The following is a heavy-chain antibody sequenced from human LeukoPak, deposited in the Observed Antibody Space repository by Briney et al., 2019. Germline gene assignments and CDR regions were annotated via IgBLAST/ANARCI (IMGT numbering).Heavy chain of an antibody. Sequence: GGSLRLSCAASGFTFSDYYMSWIRQAPGKGLEWVSSISSSSSYIYYADSVKGRFTISRDNAKNSLYLQMNSLRAEDTAVYYCARDQYYGSGRRPEFDYWGQGTLVTVSS. CDR2: ISSSSSYI. D-gene: IGHD3-10*01. J-gene: IGHJ4*02. CDR3: ARDQYYGSGRRPEFDY. V-gene: IGHV3-11*06. CDR1: GFTFSDYY.